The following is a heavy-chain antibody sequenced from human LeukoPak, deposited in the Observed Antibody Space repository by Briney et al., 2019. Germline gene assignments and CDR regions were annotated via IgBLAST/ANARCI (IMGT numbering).Heavy chain of an antibody. CDR1: GGSISSGGYS. D-gene: IGHD6-13*01. CDR3: ARAPRYSSTLFDY. V-gene: IGHV4-30-2*01. Sequence: SETLSLTCAISGGSISSGGYSWNWIRQPPGKGLEWIGYIYHSGSTYYNPSLKGRVTISVDRSKNQFSLKLSSVTAADTAVYYCARAPRYSSTLFDYWGQGTLVTVSS. CDR2: IYHSGST. J-gene: IGHJ4*02.